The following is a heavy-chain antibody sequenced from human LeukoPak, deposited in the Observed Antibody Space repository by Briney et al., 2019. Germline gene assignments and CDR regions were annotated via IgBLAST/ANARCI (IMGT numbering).Heavy chain of an antibody. D-gene: IGHD2-15*01. CDR1: GYSFTGYY. CDR2: INPSGGST. V-gene: IGHV1-46*01. J-gene: IGHJ4*02. CDR3: ATYGGYCSGGSCYSFDY. Sequence: ASLTVSCKASGYSFTGYYMHWVRQAPGQGLEWMGIINPSGGSTAYAQKFKGRVTMTRDTSTSTVYMELSSLTSDDTAMYYCATYGGYCSGGSCYSFDYWGQGTLVTVSS.